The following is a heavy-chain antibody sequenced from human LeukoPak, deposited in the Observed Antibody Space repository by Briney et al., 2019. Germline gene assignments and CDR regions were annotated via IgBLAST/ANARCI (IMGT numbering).Heavy chain of an antibody. Sequence: GSSVKVSCKASGGTFSSYAISWVRQAPGQGLEWMGGIIPIFGTANYAQKFQGRVTITADESTSTAYMELCSLRSEDTAVYYCARALTQSTIFGVVIIPYFDYWGQGTLVTVSS. CDR2: IIPIFGTA. CDR3: ARALTQSTIFGVVIIPYFDY. J-gene: IGHJ4*02. CDR1: GGTFSSYA. D-gene: IGHD3-3*01. V-gene: IGHV1-69*01.